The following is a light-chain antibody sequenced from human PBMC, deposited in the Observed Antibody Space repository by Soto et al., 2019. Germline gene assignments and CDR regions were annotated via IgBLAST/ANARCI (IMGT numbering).Light chain of an antibody. CDR2: GAS. V-gene: IGKV1-27*01. CDR3: HSYNSIPRT. Sequence: DIQMAQSPSSLSASIGDRVTITCRASKGISEYLAWYQQRPGNAPNLLIYGASILQSGVPSRFSGSGSGTHFTLTISSLQPEDVATSYCHSYNSIPRTFGQGTTVEIK. CDR1: KGISEY. J-gene: IGKJ1*01.